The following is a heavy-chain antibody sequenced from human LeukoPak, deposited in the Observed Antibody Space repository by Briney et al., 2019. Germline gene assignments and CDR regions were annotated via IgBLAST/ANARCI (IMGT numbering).Heavy chain of an antibody. Sequence: SETLSLTCTVSGGSISSSSYYWGWIRQPPGKGLEWIGSIYYSGSTYYNPSLKSRVTISVDTSKNQFSLKLSSVTAADTAVYYCARGIVVVPAAVPWFDPWGQGTLVTVSS. CDR2: IYYSGST. CDR1: GGSISSSSYY. J-gene: IGHJ5*02. D-gene: IGHD2-2*02. V-gene: IGHV4-39*01. CDR3: ARGIVVVPAAVPWFDP.